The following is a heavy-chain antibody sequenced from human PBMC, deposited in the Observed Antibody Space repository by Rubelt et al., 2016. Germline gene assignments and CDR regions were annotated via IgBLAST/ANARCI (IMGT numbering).Heavy chain of an antibody. CDR1: GFTFSSYD. J-gene: IGHJ6*02. V-gene: IGHV3-13*01. Sequence: EVQLVESGGGLVKPGGSLRLSCAASGFTFSSYDMHWVRQATGKGLEWVSAIGTAGDTYYPGSVKGRFTISRENAKNSLYLQMNSLRAGDTALYYCAKGSQGGVYYYYGMDVWGQGTTVTVSS. CDR3: AKGSQGGVYYYYGMDV. CDR2: IGTAGDT. D-gene: IGHD1-26*01.